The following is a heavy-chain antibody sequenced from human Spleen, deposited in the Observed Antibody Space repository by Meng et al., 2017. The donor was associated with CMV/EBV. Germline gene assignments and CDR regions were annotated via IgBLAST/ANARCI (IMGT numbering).Heavy chain of an antibody. J-gene: IGHJ6*02. Sequence: GGSLRLSXAASGFTFSSYGMHWVRQAPGKGLEWVAFIRYDGSNRYYADSVKGRFTISRDNSKNTLYLQMNSLRAEDTAVYYCAKELGTTTDYYYGMDVWGQGTTVTVSS. CDR3: AKELGTTTDYYYGMDV. CDR1: GFTFSSYG. V-gene: IGHV3-30*02. D-gene: IGHD1-26*01. CDR2: IRYDGSNR.